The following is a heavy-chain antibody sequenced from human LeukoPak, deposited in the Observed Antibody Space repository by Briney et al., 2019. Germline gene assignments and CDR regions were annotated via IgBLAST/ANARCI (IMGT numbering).Heavy chain of an antibody. Sequence: GGSLRLSCVASGFTFSTYGMTWVRQAPGKGLEWVSGVSGSGDSTYYADSVKGRFTISRDNSKTTLYLQMNSLRAEDTAVYYCAKQAVAVASDVWGQGTMVTVSS. D-gene: IGHD6-19*01. CDR2: VSGSGDST. CDR3: AKQAVAVASDV. V-gene: IGHV3-23*01. CDR1: GFTFSTYG. J-gene: IGHJ3*01.